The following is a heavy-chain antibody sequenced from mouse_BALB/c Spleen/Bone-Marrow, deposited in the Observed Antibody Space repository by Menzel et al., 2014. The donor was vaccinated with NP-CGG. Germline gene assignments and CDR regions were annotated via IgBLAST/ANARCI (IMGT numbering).Heavy chain of an antibody. CDR3: ARVIRYESYFDY. Sequence: VQLVESGPGLVAPSQSLSITCTVSGFSLTSYGVHWVRQPPGKGLEWLGVIWAGGSTNYNSALMSRLSISKDNSKSQVFLKMNRLQTDDTAMYYCARVIRYESYFDYWGQGTTLTVSS. V-gene: IGHV2-9*02. D-gene: IGHD2-14*01. CDR2: IWAGGST. CDR1: GFSLTSYG. J-gene: IGHJ2*01.